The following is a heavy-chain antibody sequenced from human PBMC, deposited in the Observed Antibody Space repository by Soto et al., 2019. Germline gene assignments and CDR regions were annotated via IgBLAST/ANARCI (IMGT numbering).Heavy chain of an antibody. CDR1: GFTFSSYS. J-gene: IGHJ3*02. Sequence: PGGSLRLSCAASGFTFSSYSMNWVRQAPGKGLEWVSSIRSNSSYIYYADSVKGRFTISRDNAKNSLYLQMNSLRAEDTAVYYCAAELEPDAFDIWGQGTMVTVSS. CDR2: IRSNSSYI. CDR3: AAELEPDAFDI. V-gene: IGHV3-21*01. D-gene: IGHD1-1*01.